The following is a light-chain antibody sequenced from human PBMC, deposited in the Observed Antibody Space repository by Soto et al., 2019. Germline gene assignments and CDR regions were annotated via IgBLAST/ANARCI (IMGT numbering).Light chain of an antibody. V-gene: IGKV3-20*01. CDR1: QSVTRSF. Sequence: EIVLTQSPGTLSLSPGERVTLSCRASQSVTRSFLAGYQQKPGQAPRLRIYGASSRCTGIPDRFSGSGSGTDFTLTISRLEPEDFAVYYCHQYGISPQSFGPGTKVDIK. J-gene: IGKJ3*01. CDR2: GAS. CDR3: HQYGISPQS.